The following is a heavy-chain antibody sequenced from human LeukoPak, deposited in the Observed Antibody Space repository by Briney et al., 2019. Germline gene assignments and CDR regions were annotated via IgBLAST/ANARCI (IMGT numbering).Heavy chain of an antibody. CDR1: GFTFSSYA. D-gene: IGHD2-2*02. V-gene: IGHV3-30*04. Sequence: TGRSLRLSCAASGFTFSSYAMHWVRQAPGKGLEWVAVISYDGSNKYYADFVKGRFTISRDNSKNTLYLQMNSLRAEDTAVYYCARDFMVPRTHCSSTSCYNMDVWGKGTTVTVSS. J-gene: IGHJ6*03. CDR2: ISYDGSNK. CDR3: ARDFMVPRTHCSSTSCYNMDV.